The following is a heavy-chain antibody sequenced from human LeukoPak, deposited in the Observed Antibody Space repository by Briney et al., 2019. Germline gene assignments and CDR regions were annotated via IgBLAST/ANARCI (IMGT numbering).Heavy chain of an antibody. Sequence: KPSETLSLTCAVYGGSFSGYYWSWIRQPPGKGLEWIGEINHSGSTNYNPSLKSRVTISVDTSKNQFSLKLSSVTAADTAVYYCARALTGTYDAFDIWGQGTMVTVSS. V-gene: IGHV4-34*01. J-gene: IGHJ3*02. CDR1: GGSFSGYY. CDR3: ARALTGTYDAFDI. CDR2: INHSGST. D-gene: IGHD7-27*01.